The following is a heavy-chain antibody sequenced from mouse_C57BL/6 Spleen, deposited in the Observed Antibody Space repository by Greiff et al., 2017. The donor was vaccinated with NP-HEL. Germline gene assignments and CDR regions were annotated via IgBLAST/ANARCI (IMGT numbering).Heavy chain of an antibody. CDR3: ARDPIYDGSSRYCFDY. D-gene: IGHD1-1*01. V-gene: IGHV1-82*01. CDR2: IYPGDGDT. CDR1: GYEFSSSW. Sequence: VQGVESGPELVKPGASVKISCKASGYEFSSSWMNWVKQRPGKGLEWIGRIYPGDGDTKYTGKFKGKAQLTADKSYSTAYMQVSSLTSEDSAVYFCARDPIYDGSSRYCFDYWGQGTTRTVSS. J-gene: IGHJ2*01.